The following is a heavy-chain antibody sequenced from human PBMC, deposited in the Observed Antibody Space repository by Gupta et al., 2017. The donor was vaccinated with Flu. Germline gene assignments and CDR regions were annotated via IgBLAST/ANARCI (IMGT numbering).Heavy chain of an antibody. D-gene: IGHD4-17*01. CDR3: ARDSSDYGDYVPDY. J-gene: IGHJ4*02. CDR1: GFTFSSYS. V-gene: IGHV3-21*01. CDR2: ISSSSTYI. Sequence: EVQLVESGGGLVKPGGSLRLSCAASGFTFSSYSMNWVRQAPGKGLEWVSSISSSSTYIYYADSVKGRFTISRDNAKNSLYLQMNSLRAEDTAVYYCARDSSDYGDYVPDYWGQGTLVTVSS.